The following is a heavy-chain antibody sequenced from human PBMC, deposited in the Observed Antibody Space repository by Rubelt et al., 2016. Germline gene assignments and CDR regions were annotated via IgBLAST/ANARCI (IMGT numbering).Heavy chain of an antibody. CDR2: IYHSGST. D-gene: IGHD3-22*01. Sequence: QVQLQESGPGLVKPSRTLSLTCAVSGGSISSSNWWSWVRQPPGKGLEWIGEIYHSGSTNYNPSLNSRVLLSVDKSKNQFSLKLSSVTAADTAVYYCASDYYYDSSGYYYSSWGQGTLVTVSS. CDR3: ASDYYYDSSGYYYSS. J-gene: IGHJ4*02. V-gene: IGHV4-4*02. CDR1: GGSISSSNW.